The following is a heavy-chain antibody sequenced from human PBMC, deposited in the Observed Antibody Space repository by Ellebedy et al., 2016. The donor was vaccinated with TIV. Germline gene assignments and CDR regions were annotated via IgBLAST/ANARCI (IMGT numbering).Heavy chain of an antibody. Sequence: SETLSLTXTVSGGSISSSSYYWGWIRQPPGKGLEWIGSIYYSGSTYYNPSLKSRVTISVDTSKNQFSLKLSSVTAADTAVYYCARIHRPLRGGRYMDVWGKGTTVTVSS. J-gene: IGHJ6*03. D-gene: IGHD3-16*01. CDR2: IYYSGST. CDR3: ARIHRPLRGGRYMDV. CDR1: GGSISSSSYY. V-gene: IGHV4-39*07.